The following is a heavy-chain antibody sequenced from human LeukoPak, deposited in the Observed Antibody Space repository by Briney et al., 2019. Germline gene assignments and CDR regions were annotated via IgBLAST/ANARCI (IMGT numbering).Heavy chain of an antibody. CDR1: GVSFSGYY. CDR3: ARGSRWVVPAAIDY. Sequence: PSETLSLTCAVYGVSFSGYYWSWIRQHPGKGLEWIGYIYYSGSTYYNPSLKSRVTISVDTSKNQFSLKLSSVTAADTAVYYCARGSRWVVPAAIDYWGQGTLVTVSS. V-gene: IGHV4-31*11. J-gene: IGHJ4*02. D-gene: IGHD2-2*01. CDR2: IYYSGST.